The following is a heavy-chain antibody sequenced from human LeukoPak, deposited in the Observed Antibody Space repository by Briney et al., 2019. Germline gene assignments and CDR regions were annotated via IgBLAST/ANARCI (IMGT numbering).Heavy chain of an antibody. J-gene: IGHJ4*02. Sequence: ASVKVSCKASGYTFTSYGISWVRQAPGQGLEWMGWITAYNGNTNYAQKLQGRVTMTTDTSTSTAYMELRSLRSDDTAVYYCARGYIMITFGGVIVIKPTFDYWGQGTLVTVSS. CDR3: ARGYIMITFGGVIVIKPTFDY. D-gene: IGHD3-16*02. V-gene: IGHV1-18*01. CDR2: ITAYNGNT. CDR1: GYTFTSYG.